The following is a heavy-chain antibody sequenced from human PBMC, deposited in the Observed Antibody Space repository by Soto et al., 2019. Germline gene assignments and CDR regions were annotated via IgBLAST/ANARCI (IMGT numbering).Heavy chain of an antibody. CDR3: ARGRPHYYYDSSGTRGIYFDY. J-gene: IGHJ4*02. D-gene: IGHD3-22*01. CDR1: GFTFSDYY. V-gene: IGHV3-11*06. CDR2: ISSSSSYT. Sequence: QVQLVESGGGLVKPGGSLRLSCAASGFTFSDYYMSWIRQAPGKGLEWVSYISSSSSYTNYADSVKGRFTISRDNAKNSLYLQMNSLRAEDTAVYYCARGRPHYYYDSSGTRGIYFDYWGQGTLVTVSS.